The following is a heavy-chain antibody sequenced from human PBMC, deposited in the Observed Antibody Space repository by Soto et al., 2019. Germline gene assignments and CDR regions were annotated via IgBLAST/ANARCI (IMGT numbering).Heavy chain of an antibody. D-gene: IGHD3-22*01. J-gene: IGHJ4*02. V-gene: IGHV3-23*01. CDR1: GFTFSSYA. Sequence: PGGSLRLSCAASGFTFSSYAMSWVLQAQGKGLEWVSAISGSGVSTYYADSVKGRFTISRDNSKNTLYLQMNSLRAEDTAVYYCAKSPGMYYYDSSGYYHYDYWGQGTLVTVSS. CDR2: ISGSGVST. CDR3: AKSPGMYYYDSSGYYHYDY.